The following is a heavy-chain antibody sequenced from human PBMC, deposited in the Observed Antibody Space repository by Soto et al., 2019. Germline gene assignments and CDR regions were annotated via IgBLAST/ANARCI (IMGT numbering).Heavy chain of an antibody. CDR1: GFIFRNYA. CDR3: GNGGWAGNGDWDWFAI. D-gene: IGHD3-9*01. CDR2: IHGTGGSA. Sequence: PGGYLRLSCAASGFIFRNYAMSWVRQAPGKGMELVSSIHGTGGSAYFADSVKGRFTVSRDDSKSPLYLQMSSLRADDTALYYCGNGGWAGNGDWDWFAIWAEGTQVSVS. J-gene: IGHJ4*02. V-gene: IGHV3-23*01.